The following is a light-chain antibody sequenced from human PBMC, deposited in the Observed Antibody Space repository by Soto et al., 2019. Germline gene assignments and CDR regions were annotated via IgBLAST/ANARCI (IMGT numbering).Light chain of an antibody. CDR3: QQYDTSPRT. Sequence: EIVWTQSPGTLSLSPGERATLSCRASQSVSSNYLAWYQQKRGQAPRLLIYGASSRATGIPTRFSGSGSGTDFTLTISRLEPEYFAVYYCQQYDTSPRTFGQGTKVEI. J-gene: IGKJ1*01. CDR1: QSVSSNY. V-gene: IGKV3-20*01. CDR2: GAS.